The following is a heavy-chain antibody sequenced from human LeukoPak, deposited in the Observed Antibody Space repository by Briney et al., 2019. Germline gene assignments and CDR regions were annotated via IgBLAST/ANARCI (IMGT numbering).Heavy chain of an antibody. CDR1: GYDFINYG. CDR2: RSIYNGNT. V-gene: IGHV1-18*01. J-gene: IGHJ4*02. CDR3: GRGGPFPSGSSSREYYLDY. Sequence: ASVKVSCKASGYDFINYGISWLRQAPGQGLEWMGWRSIYNGNTNYKLQGRVTMTIDTSTSTAYMEMRSLRSDDTAVYYCGRGGPFPSGSSSREYYLDYWGQGTLVIVSS. D-gene: IGHD6-6*01.